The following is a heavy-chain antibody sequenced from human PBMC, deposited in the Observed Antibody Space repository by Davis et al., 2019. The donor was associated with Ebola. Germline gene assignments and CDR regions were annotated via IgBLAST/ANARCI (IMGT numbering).Heavy chain of an antibody. CDR1: GFTFNTSP. D-gene: IGHD1-26*01. Sequence: GESLKISCTASGFTFNTSPMNWVRQAPGKGLEWISNIRETGHDTSYAGSVKGRFTISRENAKNSLYLQMNSLRAGDTAVYYCARARIGGSYFDYWGQGTLVTVSS. CDR2: IRETGHDT. CDR3: ARARIGGSYFDY. J-gene: IGHJ4*02. V-gene: IGHV3-48*01.